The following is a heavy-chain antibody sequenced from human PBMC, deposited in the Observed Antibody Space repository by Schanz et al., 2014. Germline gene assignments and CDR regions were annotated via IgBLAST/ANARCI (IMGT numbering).Heavy chain of an antibody. Sequence: AQLMESGGGVVQPGTSLILSCSVSGFSLNTYGIHWFRQPAGKGLEWVSTISASGGSTYYADSVKGRFTISRDNSKNTLYLQMNSLRAEDTAVYYCAKGLYYDNTGGGFDYWGQGTLVTVSS. CDR2: ISASGGST. V-gene: IGHV3-23*01. D-gene: IGHD3-16*01. CDR1: GFSLNTYG. CDR3: AKGLYYDNTGGGFDY. J-gene: IGHJ4*02.